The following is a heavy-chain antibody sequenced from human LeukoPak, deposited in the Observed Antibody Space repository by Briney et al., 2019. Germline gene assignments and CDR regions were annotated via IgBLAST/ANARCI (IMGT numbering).Heavy chain of an antibody. CDR3: ARGLYGSGIYSGFDP. CDR2: TNPISGNT. Sequence: GASVKVSCKTSGYTFTSFDINWVRQASGQGLEWMGWTNPISGNTGYAQKFQGRVTMTRNTSISAAYMELSSLRSEDTAVYYCARGLYGSGIYSGFDPWGQGTPVTVSS. D-gene: IGHD3-10*01. CDR1: GYTFTSFD. J-gene: IGHJ5*02. V-gene: IGHV1-8*01.